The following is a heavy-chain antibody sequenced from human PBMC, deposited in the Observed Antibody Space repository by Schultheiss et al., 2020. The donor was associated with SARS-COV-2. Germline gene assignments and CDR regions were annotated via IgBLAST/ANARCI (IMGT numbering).Heavy chain of an antibody. CDR3: AREEMNHIWGSYPNC. Sequence: GGSLRLSCAASGFTFDDYGMSWVRQAPGKGLEWVALMSFDGNYKHYADSVKGRFTVSRDNSKNTLYLQMNSLRVEDTAVYYCAREEMNHIWGSYPNCWGQGTLVTVSS. J-gene: IGHJ4*02. CDR1: GFTFDDYG. CDR2: MSFDGNYK. V-gene: IGHV3-30*03. D-gene: IGHD3-16*02.